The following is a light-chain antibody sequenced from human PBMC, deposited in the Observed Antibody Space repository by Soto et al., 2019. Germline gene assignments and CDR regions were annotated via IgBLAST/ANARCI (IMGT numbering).Light chain of an antibody. CDR1: QSISSW. CDR3: QQYYTYPWT. Sequence: DIQMTQSPSTLSASVGDRVTITCRASQSISSWLAWYQQRPGKAHKLLIYKPSNLESGVTSMVSGSGSGKERTLTISSLHPDDFATYYCQQYYTYPWTFGPGTKVEIK. CDR2: KPS. V-gene: IGKV1-5*03. J-gene: IGKJ1*01.